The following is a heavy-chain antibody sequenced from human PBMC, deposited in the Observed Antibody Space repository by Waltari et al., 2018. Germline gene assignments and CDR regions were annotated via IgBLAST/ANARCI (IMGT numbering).Heavy chain of an antibody. V-gene: IGHV1-2*06. Sequence: QVQLVQSGAEVKKPGASVKVSCKASGYTFTGYYMHWVRQAPGQGLEWMGRINPNSGGTNYAQKFQGRVTMTRDTSISTAYMELSRLRSDDTAVYYCASGDYYDSSGYFPVDYWGQGTLVTVSS. J-gene: IGHJ4*02. D-gene: IGHD3-22*01. CDR3: ASGDYYDSSGYFPVDY. CDR2: INPNSGGT. CDR1: GYTFTGYY.